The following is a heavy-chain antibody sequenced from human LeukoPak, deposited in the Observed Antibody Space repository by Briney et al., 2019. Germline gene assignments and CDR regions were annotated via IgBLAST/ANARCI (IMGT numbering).Heavy chain of an antibody. CDR3: ARARGTYSNALDS. J-gene: IGHJ5*01. Sequence: GGSLRLSCVASEFTFSNYGMHWVRQPPGKGLEWVALIRSDGSNEYYEDSVKGRFTISRDNSKNILYLQMNSLRVGDTAVYYCARARGTYSNALDSWGQGSLVTVSS. CDR1: EFTFSNYG. CDR2: IRSDGSNE. V-gene: IGHV3-30*02. D-gene: IGHD2-15*01.